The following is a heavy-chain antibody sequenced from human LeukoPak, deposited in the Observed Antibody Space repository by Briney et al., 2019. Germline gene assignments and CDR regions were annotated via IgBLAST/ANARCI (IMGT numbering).Heavy chain of an antibody. CDR1: GFTFSNYW. CDR2: ISSSSSYI. Sequence: GGSLRVSCAASGFTFSNYWMSWVRQAPGKGLEWVSSISSSSSYIYYADSVKGRFTISRDNAKNSLYLQMNSLRAEDTAVYYCARAPAQCGSGSYYKKGFDYWGQGTLVTVSS. CDR3: ARAPAQCGSGSYYKKGFDY. J-gene: IGHJ4*02. V-gene: IGHV3-21*01. D-gene: IGHD3-10*01.